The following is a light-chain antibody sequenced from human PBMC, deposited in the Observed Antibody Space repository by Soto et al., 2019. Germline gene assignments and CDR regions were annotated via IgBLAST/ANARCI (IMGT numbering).Light chain of an antibody. CDR3: QSYDSGLRGLV. CDR2: GNN. Sequence: QSVLTQPPSVSGAPGQRVTISCTGSSSNIGAGYDVHWYQQLPGTAPKLLIYGNNNRPSGVPDRFSGSKSGTSASLAITGLQAEDEADYYCQSYDSGLRGLVFGGGTKVTVL. CDR1: SSNIGAGYD. V-gene: IGLV1-40*01. J-gene: IGLJ2*01.